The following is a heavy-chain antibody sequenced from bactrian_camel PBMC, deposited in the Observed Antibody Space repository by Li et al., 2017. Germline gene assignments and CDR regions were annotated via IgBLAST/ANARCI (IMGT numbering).Heavy chain of an antibody. CDR2: IRSDGTST. D-gene: IGHD3*01. V-gene: IGHV3S40*01. CDR1: GFTFSTNY. J-gene: IGHJ6*01. CDR3: VNLWRWDGFEDQA. Sequence: VQLVESGGGSVQAGGSLTLSCAASGFTFSTNYMDWVRQAPGKGLEWVSTIRSDGTSTEFADSVKGRFAISRDNAKNMVYLQMNDLQSEDTALYYSVNLWRWDGFEDQAWGQGTQVTVS.